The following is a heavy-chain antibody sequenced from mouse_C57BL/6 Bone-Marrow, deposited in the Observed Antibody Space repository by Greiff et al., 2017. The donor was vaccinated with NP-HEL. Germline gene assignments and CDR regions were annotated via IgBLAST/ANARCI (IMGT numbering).Heavy chain of an antibody. CDR2: IDPENGDT. J-gene: IGHJ2*01. Sequence: EVQLVESGAELVRPGASVKLSCTASGFNIKDDYMHWVKQRPEQGLEWIGWIDPENGDTEYASKFQGKATITADTSSNTAYLQLSSLTSEDTAVYYCTTGLGGYWGQGTTLTVSS. CDR3: TTGLGGY. V-gene: IGHV14-4*01. D-gene: IGHD4-1*01. CDR1: GFNIKDDY.